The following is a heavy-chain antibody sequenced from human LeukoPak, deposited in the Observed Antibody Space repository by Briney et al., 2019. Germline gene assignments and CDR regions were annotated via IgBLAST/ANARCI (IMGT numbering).Heavy chain of an antibody. CDR3: ARERYCSSTSCLDYYYYMDV. D-gene: IGHD2-2*01. CDR2: IIPIFGTA. V-gene: IGHV1-69*05. J-gene: IGHJ6*03. Sequence: SVKVSCKASGGTFSGYAISRVRQAPGQGLEWMGRIIPIFGTANYAQKFQGRVTITTDESTSTAYMELSSLRSEDTAVYYCARERYCSSTSCLDYYYYMDVWGKGTTVTVSS. CDR1: GGTFSGYA.